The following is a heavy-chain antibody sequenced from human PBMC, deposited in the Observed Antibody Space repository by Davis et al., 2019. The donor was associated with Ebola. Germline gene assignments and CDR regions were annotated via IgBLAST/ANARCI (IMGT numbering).Heavy chain of an antibody. D-gene: IGHD1-7*01. CDR1: GGSFSGYY. CDR2: INHSGST. Sequence: SETLSLTCAVYGGSFSGYYWSWIRQPPGKGLEWIGEINHSGSTNYNPSLKSRVTISVDTSKNQFSLQLNSVTPEDTAVYYCARRRTGTAPGLDSWGQGTLVTVSS. V-gene: IGHV4-34*01. CDR3: ARRRTGTAPGLDS. J-gene: IGHJ4*02.